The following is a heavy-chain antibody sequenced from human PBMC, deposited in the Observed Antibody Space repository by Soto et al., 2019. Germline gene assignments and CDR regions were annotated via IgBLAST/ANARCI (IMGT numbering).Heavy chain of an antibody. V-gene: IGHV1-18*01. J-gene: IGHJ4*02. Sequence: QVPLVQSGAEVKKPGTSVKVSCKASGYIFTSYDISWVRQAPGQGLEWMGGISTYKGNTNYAQKLQGRVTMTTDTPTSTAYMEVRSLRSDDTAVYYCARQENYYDSSGLLDSWGQGTLVTVSS. D-gene: IGHD3-22*01. CDR3: ARQENYYDSSGLLDS. CDR2: ISTYKGNT. CDR1: GYIFTSYD.